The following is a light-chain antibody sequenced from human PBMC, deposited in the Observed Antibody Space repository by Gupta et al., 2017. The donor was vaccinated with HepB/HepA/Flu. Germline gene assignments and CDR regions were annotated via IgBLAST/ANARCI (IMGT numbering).Light chain of an antibody. J-gene: IGLJ3*02. V-gene: IGLV2-14*03. CDR2: YVN. Sequence: QSALTHTASVSGAPGQSITISCTGSRSDICTNNYVSWYQQHPGKAPILIISYVNRRPSGIPHRFSGSKSGNTASLTISRLQAEDEAYYYCSSYRSSSTGVFGGGTKVTVL. CDR1: RSDICTNNY. CDR3: SSYRSSSTGV.